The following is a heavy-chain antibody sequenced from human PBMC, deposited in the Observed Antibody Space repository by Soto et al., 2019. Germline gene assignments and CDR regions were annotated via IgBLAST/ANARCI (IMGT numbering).Heavy chain of an antibody. V-gene: IGHV3-53*01. D-gene: IGHD5-12*01. Sequence: EVQLVESGGGLIQPGGSLRLSCAASGFTVSSNYMSWVRQAPGKGLEWVSVIYSGGSTYYADSVKGRFTISRDNSKNTLYLQMNSLSAEDTAVYYCASAVDGYNWDDYWGQGTLVTVSS. CDR1: GFTVSSNY. CDR3: ASAVDGYNWDDY. J-gene: IGHJ4*02. CDR2: IYSGGST.